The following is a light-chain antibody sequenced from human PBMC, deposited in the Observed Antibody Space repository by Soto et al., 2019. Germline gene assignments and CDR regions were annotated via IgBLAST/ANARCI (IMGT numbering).Light chain of an antibody. V-gene: IGLV2-8*01. J-gene: IGLJ1*01. CDR2: EVT. CDR3: SSYAGGKRV. CDR1: SSDVGHYVY. Sequence: QSVLTQPPSASGSPGQSVTISCTGASSDVGHYVYVSWYQHHPGKAPKLMIYEVTKRPSGVPARFSGSKSGNTASLTVSGLQAEDEADYYCSSYAGGKRVFGTGTKVTVL.